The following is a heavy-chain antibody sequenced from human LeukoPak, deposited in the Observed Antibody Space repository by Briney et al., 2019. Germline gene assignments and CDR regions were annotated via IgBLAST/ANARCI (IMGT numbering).Heavy chain of an antibody. CDR1: GFTFSSYS. J-gene: IGHJ6*03. V-gene: IGHV3-21*01. CDR3: ARDLNYYYYMDV. CDR2: ISSSSSYI. Sequence: PGGSLRLSCAASGFTFSSYSMNWVRQAPGKGLEWVSSISSSSSYIYYADSVKGRFTISRDNAENSLYLQMNSLRAEDTAVYYCARDLNYYYYMDVWGKGTTVTVSS.